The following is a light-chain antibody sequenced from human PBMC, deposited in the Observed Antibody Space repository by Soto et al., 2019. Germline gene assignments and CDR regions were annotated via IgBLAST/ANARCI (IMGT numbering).Light chain of an antibody. CDR2: DAS. Sequence: EIVLAQSGGTLSFSPPEICTLSGMASQSVSRGYLAWYQQKPGQAPRLLIYDASSRATGIPDRFSGSGSGTDFTLTISRLEPEDFAVYYCQQYGGSPRTFGQGTQVDIK. J-gene: IGKJ1*01. CDR3: QQYGGSPRT. V-gene: IGKV3-20*01. CDR1: QSVSRGY.